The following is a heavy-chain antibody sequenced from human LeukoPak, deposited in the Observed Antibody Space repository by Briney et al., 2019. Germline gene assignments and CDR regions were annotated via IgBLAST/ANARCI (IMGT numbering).Heavy chain of an antibody. Sequence: ASVKVSCKASGYSFKSYAMNWVRQAPGQGLEWMGWINTNTGNPTYAQDFTGRFVFSLDTSVSTAYLQISSLKAEDTAVYYCARGQVEYDYVWGSYRYIWFDPWGQGTLVSVSS. V-gene: IGHV7-4-1*02. CDR2: INTNTGNP. CDR1: GYSFKSYA. CDR3: ARGQVEYDYVWGSYRYIWFDP. D-gene: IGHD3-16*02. J-gene: IGHJ5*02.